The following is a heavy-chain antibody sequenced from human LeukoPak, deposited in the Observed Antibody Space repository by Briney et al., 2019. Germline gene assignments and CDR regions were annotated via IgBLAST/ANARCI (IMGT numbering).Heavy chain of an antibody. CDR1: GYSFTSYW. CDR3: ARRVSSGYYRYYFDY. J-gene: IGHJ4*02. V-gene: IGHV5-51*01. CDR2: IYPGDSDT. D-gene: IGHD3-22*01. Sequence: GESLKISCKGSGYSFTSYWIGWVRQMPGKGIEWMGIIYPGDSDTRYSPSFQGQVTISPDKSISTAYLQWSSLKASDTAMYYCARRVSSGYYRYYFDYWGQGTLLTVSS.